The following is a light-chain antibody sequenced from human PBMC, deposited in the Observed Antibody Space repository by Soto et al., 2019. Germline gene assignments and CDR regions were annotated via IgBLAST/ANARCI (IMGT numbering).Light chain of an antibody. CDR1: SSNIGAGYD. CDR2: GNI. V-gene: IGLV1-40*01. J-gene: IGLJ1*01. Sequence: LTQPHSVSESPGKTVTISCSGSSSNIGAGYDVHWYQQRPGTAPKLLIFGNINRPSGVPDRFSGSKSGTSASLAITGLQAEDEGDYYCQSYDSTLSARYVFGTGTKVTVL. CDR3: QSYDSTLSARYV.